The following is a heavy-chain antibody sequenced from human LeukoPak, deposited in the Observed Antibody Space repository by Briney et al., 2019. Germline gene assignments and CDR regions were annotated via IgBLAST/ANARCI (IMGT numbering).Heavy chain of an antibody. CDR1: GASISSYY. D-gene: IGHD3-3*01. V-gene: IGHV4-59*01. CDR2: IYYSGST. J-gene: IGHJ6*02. CDR3: ARDNWRGTNYYYYGMDV. Sequence: SETLSLTCTVSGASISSYYWSWIRQPPGKGLEWIGYIYYSGSTNYNPSLKSRFTISVDTSKNQFSLKLNSVTAADTAVYYCARDNWRGTNYYYYGMDVWGQGTTVTVSS.